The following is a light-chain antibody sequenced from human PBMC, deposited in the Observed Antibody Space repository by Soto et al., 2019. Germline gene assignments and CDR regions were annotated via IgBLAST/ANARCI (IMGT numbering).Light chain of an antibody. Sequence: QSALTQPASVSGSPGQSITISCTGTSSDVGGYNSVSWYQQHPGGAPQLMIYEVSNRPSGVSNRFSGSKSGNTASLTISGLQAEDEADYYCSSYTNLNTRVFGGGTKLTVL. CDR1: SSDVGGYNS. V-gene: IGLV2-14*01. CDR3: SSYTNLNTRV. J-gene: IGLJ3*02. CDR2: EVS.